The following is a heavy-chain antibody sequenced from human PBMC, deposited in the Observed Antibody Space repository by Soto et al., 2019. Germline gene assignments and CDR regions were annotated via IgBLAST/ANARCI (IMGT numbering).Heavy chain of an antibody. V-gene: IGHV1-24*01. Sequence: ASVKVSCKVSGYTLTELSMHWLRQAPGKGLEWMGGFDPEDGETIYAQKFQGRVTMTEDTSTDTAYMELSSLRSEDTAVYYCATLPIAAAGNNYYYYGMDVWGQGTTVTVSS. CDR1: GYTLTELS. J-gene: IGHJ6*02. D-gene: IGHD6-13*01. CDR3: ATLPIAAAGNNYYYYGMDV. CDR2: FDPEDGET.